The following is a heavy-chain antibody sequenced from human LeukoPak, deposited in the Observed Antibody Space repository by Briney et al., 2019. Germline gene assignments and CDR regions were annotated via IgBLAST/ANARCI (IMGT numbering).Heavy chain of an antibody. D-gene: IGHD2-2*02. CDR1: GGSISSYY. CDR2: IYYSGST. J-gene: IGHJ3*02. CDR3: ARDRYYCSSTSCYNTAPGAFDI. V-gene: IGHV4-59*01. Sequence: SETLSLTCTVSGGSISSYYWSWIRQPPGKGLEWIGYIYYSGSTNYNPSLKSRITISVDTSKNQFSLKLSSVTAADTAVYYCARDRYYCSSTSCYNTAPGAFDIWGQGTMVTVSS.